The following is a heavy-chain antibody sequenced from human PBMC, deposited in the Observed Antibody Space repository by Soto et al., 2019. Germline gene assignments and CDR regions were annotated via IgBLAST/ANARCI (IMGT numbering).Heavy chain of an antibody. D-gene: IGHD3-10*01. Sequence: QVQLVQSGAEVQKPGASVKISCKASGYTFINYPLHWVRQAPVHRPEWMGWLNAGDNQTQYSQKFQGRFTITRNTSASTGYMELTSLRSEDTAVYYCARDPFTLLRGVIPYLDYWGQGTLVTVSS. CDR3: ARDPFTLLRGVIPYLDY. V-gene: IGHV1-3*01. CDR1: GYTFINYP. CDR2: LNAGDNQT. J-gene: IGHJ4*02.